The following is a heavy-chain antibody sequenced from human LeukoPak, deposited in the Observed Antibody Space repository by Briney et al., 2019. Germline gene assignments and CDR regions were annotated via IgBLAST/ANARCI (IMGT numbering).Heavy chain of an antibody. CDR1: GGSIRSYY. CDR2: IYYSGST. D-gene: IGHD5-18*01. J-gene: IGHJ4*02. V-gene: IGHV4-59*08. Sequence: SETLSLTCTVSGGSIRSYYWSWIRQPPGKGLEWIGYIYYSGSTNYNPSLKSRVTISVDTSKNQFSLKLSSVTAADTDVYYCARLRLGGGYSYVDYWGQGTLVTVSS. CDR3: ARLRLGGGYSYVDY.